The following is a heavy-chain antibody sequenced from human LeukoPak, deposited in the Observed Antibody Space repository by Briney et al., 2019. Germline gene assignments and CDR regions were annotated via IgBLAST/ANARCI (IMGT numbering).Heavy chain of an antibody. CDR1: GLAFRNYA. CDR3: GKDPNGDYIGAFDF. CDR2: IRGSGGDI. Sequence: GGSLRLSCVASGLAFRNYAITWVRQAPGKGLEWVSVIRGSGGDIRYADSVKGRFTISRDNSVNTLYLQMNSLRAEDTAVYYCGKDPNGDYIGAFDFWGQGTMVTVSS. D-gene: IGHD4-17*01. V-gene: IGHV3-23*01. J-gene: IGHJ3*01.